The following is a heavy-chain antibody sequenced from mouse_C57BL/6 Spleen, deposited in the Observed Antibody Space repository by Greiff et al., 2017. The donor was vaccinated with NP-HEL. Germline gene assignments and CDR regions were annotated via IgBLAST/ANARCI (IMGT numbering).Heavy chain of an antibody. J-gene: IGHJ1*03. CDR1: GFNIKDYY. CDR3: AGSRGYGSSYGSFDV. CDR2: IDPEDGET. D-gene: IGHD1-1*01. Sequence: VQLKESGAELVKPGASVKLSCTASGFNIKDYYMHWVKQRTEQGLEWIGRIDPEDGETKYAPKFQGKATITADTSSNTAYLQLSSLTSEDTAVYYCAGSRGYGSSYGSFDVWGTGTTVTVSS. V-gene: IGHV14-2*01.